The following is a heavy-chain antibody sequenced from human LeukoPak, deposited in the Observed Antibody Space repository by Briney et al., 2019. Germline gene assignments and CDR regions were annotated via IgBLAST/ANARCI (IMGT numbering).Heavy chain of an antibody. J-gene: IGHJ4*02. CDR2: INAGNGNT. CDR3: ARYTYYGSGSKAIDY. V-gene: IGHV1-3*01. Sequence: GASVKVSCKASGYTFTGYAMHWVRQAPGQRLEWMGWINAGNGNTKYSQKFQGRVTITRDTSASTAYMELSSLRSEDTAVYYCARYTYYGSGSKAIDYWGQGTLVTVSS. D-gene: IGHD3-10*01. CDR1: GYTFTGYA.